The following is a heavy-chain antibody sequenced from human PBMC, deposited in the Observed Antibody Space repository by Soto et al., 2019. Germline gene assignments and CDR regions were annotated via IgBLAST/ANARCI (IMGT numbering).Heavy chain of an antibody. CDR2: INHSGST. CDR3: ARAFVQPRAIFFFFVM. CDR1: RESVSGDF. Sequence: GSLSRMSAPFRESVSGDFWGKKNQPPGKGIEWIGEINHSGSTNYNPSLKSRVTISVDTSKNQFSLKLSSVTAADTAVYYCARAFVQPRAIFFFFVMGGQ. J-gene: IGHJ3*01. V-gene: IGHV4-34*01. D-gene: IGHD1-1*01.